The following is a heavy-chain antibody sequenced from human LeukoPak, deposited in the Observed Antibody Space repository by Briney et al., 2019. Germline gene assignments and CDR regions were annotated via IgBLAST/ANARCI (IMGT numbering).Heavy chain of an antibody. CDR3: AGSYSGYDCWFDP. Sequence: PGGSLRLSCAASGFTFSSYGMHWVRQAPGKGLEWVAVISYDGSNKYYADSVKGRFTISRDNSKNTLYLQMNSLRAEDTAVYYCAGSYSGYDCWFDPWGQGTLVTVSS. J-gene: IGHJ5*02. V-gene: IGHV3-30*03. CDR2: ISYDGSNK. D-gene: IGHD5-12*01. CDR1: GFTFSSYG.